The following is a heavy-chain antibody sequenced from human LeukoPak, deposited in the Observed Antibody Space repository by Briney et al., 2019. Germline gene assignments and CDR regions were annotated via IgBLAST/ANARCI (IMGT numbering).Heavy chain of an antibody. Sequence: PSQTLSLTXTVSGGSISSGDYYWGWIRQPPGKGLEWIGYIYYSGSTYYNPSLKSRVTISVDTSKNQFSLKLSSVTAADTAVYYCAREGGSYYEGSAFDIWGQGTMVTVSS. V-gene: IGHV4-30-4*08. CDR3: AREGGSYYEGSAFDI. CDR1: GGSISSGDYY. J-gene: IGHJ3*02. CDR2: IYYSGST. D-gene: IGHD1-26*01.